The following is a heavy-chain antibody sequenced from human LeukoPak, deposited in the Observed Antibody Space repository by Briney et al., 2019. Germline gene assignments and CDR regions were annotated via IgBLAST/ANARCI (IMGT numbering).Heavy chain of an antibody. J-gene: IGHJ4*02. D-gene: IGHD2-21*02. V-gene: IGHV1-2*02. Sequence: ASVKVSCKASGYTFSGYYMHWVRQAPGQGLEWVGWINPNSGGTNYAQKFQGRVTMTRDTSISTAYMELSRLLSGDTAVYYCARGKTMVYCGGDCYRFDNWGQGTLVTVSS. CDR1: GYTFSGYY. CDR2: INPNSGGT. CDR3: ARGKTMVYCGGDCYRFDN.